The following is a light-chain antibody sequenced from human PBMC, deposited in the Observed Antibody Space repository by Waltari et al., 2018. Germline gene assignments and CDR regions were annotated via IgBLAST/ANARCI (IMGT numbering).Light chain of an antibody. CDR3: QQYGSSPRT. CDR1: QSVSNSY. V-gene: IGKV3-20*01. CDR2: GAS. Sequence: EVVLTQSPGTLSLSPGERATPSCKASQSVSNSYLAWYQQKLGQAPRLLIYGASSRATGIPDRFSGGGSGTDFALTISRLEPEDFAVYYCQQYGSSPRTFGQGTRLEIK. J-gene: IGKJ5*01.